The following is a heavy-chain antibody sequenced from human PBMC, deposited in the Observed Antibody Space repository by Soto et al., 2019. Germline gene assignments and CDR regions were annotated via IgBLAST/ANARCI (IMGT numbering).Heavy chain of an antibody. CDR1: GGSISSGGYS. J-gene: IGHJ4*02. CDR3: AAGGGLPRYY. D-gene: IGHD5-12*01. V-gene: IGHV4-30-2*01. CDR2: IYHSGST. Sequence: QLQLQESGSGLVKPSQTLSLTCAVSGGSISSGGYSWSWIRQPPGKGLEWIGYIYHSGSTYYNPSPRGRVTISVDWSKNQFSLKLSSVTAADTAVYYCAAGGGLPRYYWGQGTLVTVSS.